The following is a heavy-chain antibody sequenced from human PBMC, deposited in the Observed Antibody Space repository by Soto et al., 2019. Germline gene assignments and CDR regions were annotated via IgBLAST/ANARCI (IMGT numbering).Heavy chain of an antibody. Sequence: AGGSLRLSCAASGFTFSSYWMHWVRQAPGKGLVWVSRINSDGSSTSYADSVKGRFTISRDNAKNTLYLQMNSLRAEDTAVYYCARVYYGSGSYFDFDYWGQGTLVTVSS. CDR2: INSDGSST. D-gene: IGHD3-10*01. CDR3: ARVYYGSGSYFDFDY. CDR1: GFTFSSYW. V-gene: IGHV3-74*01. J-gene: IGHJ4*02.